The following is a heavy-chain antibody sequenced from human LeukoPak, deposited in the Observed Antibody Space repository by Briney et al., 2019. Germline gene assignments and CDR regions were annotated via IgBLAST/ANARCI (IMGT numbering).Heavy chain of an antibody. J-gene: IGHJ3*02. CDR1: GFTFSDYY. CDR3: ARRDRCSGGSCYSGNAFDI. CDR2: ISSSGSTI. V-gene: IGHV3-11*04. Sequence: GGSLRLSCAASGFTFSDYYMSWIRQAPGKGLEWVSYISSSGSTIYYADSVKGRFTISRDNAKNSLYLQMNSLRAEDTAVYYCARRDRCSGGSCYSGNAFDIWGQGTMVTVSS. D-gene: IGHD2-15*01.